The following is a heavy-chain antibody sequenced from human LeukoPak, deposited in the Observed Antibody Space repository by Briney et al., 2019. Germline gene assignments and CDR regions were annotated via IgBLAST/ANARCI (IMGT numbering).Heavy chain of an antibody. CDR1: GGTFSSYA. CDR3: ARGFHYDSSGYYYFY. D-gene: IGHD3-22*01. Sequence: ASVKVSCKASGGTFSSYAISWVRQAPGQGLEWMGGIIPLFGTANYAQKFQGRLTITTDESTSTAYIELSSLRSEDTAVYYCARGFHYDSSGYYYFYWGQGTLVTVSS. CDR2: IIPLFGTA. J-gene: IGHJ4*02. V-gene: IGHV1-69*05.